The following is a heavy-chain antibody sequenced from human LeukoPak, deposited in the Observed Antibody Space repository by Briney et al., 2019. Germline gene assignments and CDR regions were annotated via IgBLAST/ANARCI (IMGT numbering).Heavy chain of an antibody. V-gene: IGHV1-8*01. Sequence: ASVKVSCKASGYTFTSYDINWVRQATGQGLEWMGWMNPNSGNTGYAQKFQGRVTMTRNTSISTAYMELSSLRSEDTAVYYCARGEVEPDYGHSNDYYYYYMDVWGKGTTVTISS. CDR2: MNPNSGNT. CDR1: GYTFTSYD. CDR3: ARGEVEPDYGHSNDYYYYYMDV. D-gene: IGHD4-17*01. J-gene: IGHJ6*03.